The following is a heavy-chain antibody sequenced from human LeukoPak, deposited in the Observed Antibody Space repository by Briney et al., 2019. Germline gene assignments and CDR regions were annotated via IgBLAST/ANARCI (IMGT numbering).Heavy chain of an antibody. V-gene: IGHV5-51*01. CDR2: IYPGDSDT. CDR3: ARATSGTSSFQH. Sequence: GDSLKISCKGSGYSFTSNWIGWVRQMAGKGLEWMGTIYPGDSDTRYSPSFQGQVTISVDKSISTAYLQWSSLKASDTAIYYCARATSGTSSFQHWGQGTLVTVSS. D-gene: IGHD6-13*01. CDR1: GYSFTSNW. J-gene: IGHJ1*01.